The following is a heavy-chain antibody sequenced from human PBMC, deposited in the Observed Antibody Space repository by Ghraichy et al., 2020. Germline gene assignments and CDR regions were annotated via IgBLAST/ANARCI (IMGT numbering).Heavy chain of an antibody. CDR3: AKDAESQWLVPTHYFDY. V-gene: IGHV3-30*18. CDR1: GFTFSSYG. D-gene: IGHD6-19*01. J-gene: IGHJ4*02. CDR2: ISYDGSNK. Sequence: GESLNISCAASGFTFSSYGMHWVRQAPGKGLEWVAVISYDGSNKYYADSVKGRFTISRDNSKNTLYLQMNSLRAEDTAVYYCAKDAESQWLVPTHYFDYWGQGTLVTVSS.